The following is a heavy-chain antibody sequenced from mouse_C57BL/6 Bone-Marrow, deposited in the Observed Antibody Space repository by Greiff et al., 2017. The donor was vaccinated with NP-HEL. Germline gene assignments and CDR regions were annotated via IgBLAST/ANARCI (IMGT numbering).Heavy chain of an antibody. CDR3: ARYYYGSSHWDY. J-gene: IGHJ2*01. CDR1: GYTFTSYT. V-gene: IGHV1-4*01. Sequence: QVQLQQSGAELARPGASVKMSCKASGYTFTSYTMHWVKQRPGQGLEWIGYINPSSGYTKYNQKFKDKATLTADKSSSTAYMQLSSLTSEDSAVYYCARYYYGSSHWDYWGQGTTLTVSS. D-gene: IGHD1-1*01. CDR2: INPSSGYT.